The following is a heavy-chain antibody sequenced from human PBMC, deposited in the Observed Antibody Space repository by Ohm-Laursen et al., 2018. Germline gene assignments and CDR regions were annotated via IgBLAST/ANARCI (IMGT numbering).Heavy chain of an antibody. D-gene: IGHD3-9*01. CDR3: VKESSTGYYRTADY. J-gene: IGHJ4*02. CDR2: FSYDGSDK. CDR1: GFTFSDCG. Sequence: SLRLSCAASGFTFSDCGMHWVRQTPGKGLEWVAVFSYDGSDKHYADSVKGRFTISRDNSKNTLDLQMNSLRPEDTAVYYCVKESSTGYYRTADYWGQEALVTVSS. V-gene: IGHV3-30*18.